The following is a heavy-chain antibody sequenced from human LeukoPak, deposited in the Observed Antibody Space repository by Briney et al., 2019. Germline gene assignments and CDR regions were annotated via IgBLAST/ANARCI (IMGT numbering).Heavy chain of an antibody. J-gene: IGHJ4*02. D-gene: IGHD2-15*01. CDR1: GFTFGSSW. CDR2: INTDASST. Sequence: WPLSLSCAASGFTFGSSWMHWVRPAPGRGLVWFSNINTDASSTNYAVSVKGRFTITRDNAKNTQYLQMNSLRDEDTAVYYCARDLTYCSGGRGHPSPIDFWGQGTLVTVSS. CDR3: ARDLTYCSGGRGHPSPIDF. V-gene: IGHV3-74*01.